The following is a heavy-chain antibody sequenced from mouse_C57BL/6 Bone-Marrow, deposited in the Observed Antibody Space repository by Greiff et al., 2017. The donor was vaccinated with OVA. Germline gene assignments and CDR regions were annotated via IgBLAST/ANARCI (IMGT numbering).Heavy chain of an antibody. J-gene: IGHJ1*03. Sequence: EVQLQQSGPELVKPGASVKISCKASGYTFTDYYMNWVKQSHGKSLEWIGDINPNNGGTSYNQKFKGKATLTVDKSSSTAYMELRSLTSEDSAVYYCARPLDYYGSIYWYFDVWGTGTTVTVSS. V-gene: IGHV1-26*01. CDR3: ARPLDYYGSIYWYFDV. CDR1: GYTFTDYY. CDR2: INPNNGGT. D-gene: IGHD1-1*01.